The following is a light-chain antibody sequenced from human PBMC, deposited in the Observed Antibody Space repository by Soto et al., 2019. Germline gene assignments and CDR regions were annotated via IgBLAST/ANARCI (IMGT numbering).Light chain of an antibody. Sequence: QSALTQPASVSGSPGQSITISCTGTSSDVGGYNYVSWFQQHPGKAPKLMIYEVTNRPSGVSNRFSGSKSGSTASLTISGLRAEDEADYYCSSYTSSNTLVFGTGTKLTVL. CDR3: SSYTSSNTLV. CDR2: EVT. CDR1: SSDVGGYNY. V-gene: IGLV2-14*01. J-gene: IGLJ1*01.